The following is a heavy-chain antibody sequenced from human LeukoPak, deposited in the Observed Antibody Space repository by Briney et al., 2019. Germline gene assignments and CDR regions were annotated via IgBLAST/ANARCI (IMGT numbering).Heavy chain of an antibody. CDR2: INHSGST. CDR1: GGSFSGYY. V-gene: IGHV4-34*01. CDR3: ARGEAYSSSWYTGFGLNWFDP. J-gene: IGHJ5*02. Sequence: SETLSLTCAVYGGSFSGYYWSWIRQPPGKGLEWIGEINHSGSTNYNPSLKSRVTISVDTSKNQFSLKRSSVTAADTAVYYCARGEAYSSSWYTGFGLNWFDPWGQGTLVTVSS. D-gene: IGHD6-13*01.